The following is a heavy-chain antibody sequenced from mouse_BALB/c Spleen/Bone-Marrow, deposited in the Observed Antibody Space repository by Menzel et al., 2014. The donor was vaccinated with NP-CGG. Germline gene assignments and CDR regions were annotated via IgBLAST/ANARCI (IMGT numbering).Heavy chain of an antibody. V-gene: IGHV2-9*02. CDR2: IWAGGST. D-gene: IGHD2-14*01. CDR3: ARGAYYRFFDY. Sequence: QVHVKQSGPGLVAPSQSLSITCTVSGFSLTSYGVYWVRQPPGKGLEWLGVIWAGGSTNYNSALMFRLSISKDNSKSQVLLKMNSLQTDDTAMYYCARGAYYRFFDYWGQGTTLTVSS. J-gene: IGHJ2*01. CDR1: GFSLTSYG.